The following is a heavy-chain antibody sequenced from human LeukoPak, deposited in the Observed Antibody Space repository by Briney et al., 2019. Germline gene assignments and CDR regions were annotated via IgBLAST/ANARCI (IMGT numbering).Heavy chain of an antibody. D-gene: IGHD5-12*01. CDR3: ARLIIRGYVHWFDP. CDR2: IYYSGST. J-gene: IGHJ5*02. CDR1: GGSISSYY. Sequence: PSETLSLTCTVSGGSISSYYWSWIRQPPGKGLEWVGYIYYSGSTNYNPSLKSRVTISVDTSKNQFSLKLSSVTAADTAVYYCARLIIRGYVHWFDPWGQGTLVTVSS. V-gene: IGHV4-59*08.